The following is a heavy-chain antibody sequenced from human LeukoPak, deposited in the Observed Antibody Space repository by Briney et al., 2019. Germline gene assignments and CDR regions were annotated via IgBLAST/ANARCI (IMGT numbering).Heavy chain of an antibody. J-gene: IGHJ1*01. Sequence: ASVKVSCKASGYTFTGYYMHWVRQAPGQGLEWMGWIDPNSGGTNYAQKFQGRVTMTRDTSISTAYMELSRLRSDDTAVYYCARVGSKGWFGELLYGTAEYFQHWGQGTLVTVSS. CDR2: IDPNSGGT. CDR3: ARVGSKGWFGELLYGTAEYFQH. D-gene: IGHD3-10*01. CDR1: GYTFTGYY. V-gene: IGHV1-2*02.